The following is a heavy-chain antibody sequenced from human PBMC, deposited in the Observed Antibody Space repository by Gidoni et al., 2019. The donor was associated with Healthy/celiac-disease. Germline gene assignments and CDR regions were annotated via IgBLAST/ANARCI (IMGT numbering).Heavy chain of an antibody. V-gene: IGHV4-61*02. CDR2: IYTSGST. Sequence: QVQLQESRPGLVKPSQTLSLTCPVCGGSISSGSSYWSWIRQPAGKGLEWIGRIYTSGSTNYNPSLKSRVTMAVDTSKNQFSLKLSSVTAADTAVYYCARDLNYDCWSGYYTGVNGMDVWGQGTTVTVSS. CDR3: ARDLNYDCWSGYYTGVNGMDV. J-gene: IGHJ6*02. CDR1: GGSISSGSSY. D-gene: IGHD3-3*01.